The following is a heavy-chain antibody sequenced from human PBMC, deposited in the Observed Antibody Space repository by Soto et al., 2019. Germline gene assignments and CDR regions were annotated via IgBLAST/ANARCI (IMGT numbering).Heavy chain of an antibody. CDR3: ARGLGPGYYGSGAPHYYYYGMDV. CDR2: IIPIFGTA. Sequence: SVKVSCKASGGTFSSYAISWVLQAPGQGLEWMGGIIPIFGTANYAQKFQGRVTITADESTSTAYMELSSLRSEDTAVYYCARGLGPGYYGSGAPHYYYYGMDVWGQGTTVTVSS. D-gene: IGHD3-10*01. CDR1: GGTFSSYA. J-gene: IGHJ6*02. V-gene: IGHV1-69*13.